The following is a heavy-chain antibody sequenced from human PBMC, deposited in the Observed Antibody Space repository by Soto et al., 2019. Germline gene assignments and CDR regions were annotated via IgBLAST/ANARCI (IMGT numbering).Heavy chain of an antibody. CDR1: GYTFTGYY. CDR2: INPNSGGT. J-gene: IGHJ6*02. D-gene: IGHD1-7*01. Sequence: ASVKVSCKASGYTFTGYYMHWVRQAPGQGLEWMGWINPNSGGTNYAQKFQGWVTMTRDTSISTAYMELSRLRSDDTAVYYCARSVAGTTYYYYYYGMDVWGHGTTVTVSS. V-gene: IGHV1-2*04. CDR3: ARSVAGTTYYYYYYGMDV.